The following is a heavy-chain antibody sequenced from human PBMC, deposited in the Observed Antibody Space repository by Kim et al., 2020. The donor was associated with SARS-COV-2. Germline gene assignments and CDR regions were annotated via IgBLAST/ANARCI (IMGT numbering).Heavy chain of an antibody. J-gene: IGHJ4*02. D-gene: IGHD6-19*01. Sequence: GGSLRLSCAASGFTFDDYAIHWVRQAPGKGLEWVSLIRGNGGNTYYADSVKGRFTISRDNSKNSLYLQMNSLKTEDTALYYCAKDITLGIAVAGTAQDYWGQGTLVTVSS. CDR1: GFTFDDYA. CDR2: IRGNGGNT. CDR3: AKDITLGIAVAGTAQDY. V-gene: IGHV3-43*02.